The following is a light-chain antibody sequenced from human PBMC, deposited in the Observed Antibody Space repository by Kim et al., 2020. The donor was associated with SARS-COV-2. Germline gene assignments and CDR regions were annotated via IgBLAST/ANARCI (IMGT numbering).Light chain of an antibody. CDR1: SSNIGNNY. J-gene: IGLJ3*02. V-gene: IGLV1-51*01. Sequence: GQKVTISCSGSSSNIGNNYVSWYQQLPGTSPKLLIYDNNKRPSGIPDRFSGSKSGTSATLGITGLQTGDEADYYCGTWDSSLSAWVFGGGTQLTVL. CDR3: GTWDSSLSAWV. CDR2: DNN.